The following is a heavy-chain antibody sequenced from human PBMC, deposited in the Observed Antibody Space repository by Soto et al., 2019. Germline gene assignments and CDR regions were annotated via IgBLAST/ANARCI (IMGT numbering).Heavy chain of an antibody. D-gene: IGHD2-2*01. CDR1: GYSFTSYW. V-gene: IGHV5-51*01. CDR3: ARHPSIVVVPAAIDY. J-gene: IGHJ4*02. CDR2: IYPGDSDT. Sequence: GESLKISCKGSGYSFTSYWIGWVRQMPGKGLEWMGIIYPGDSDTRYSPSFQGQVTISADKSISTAYLQWSSLKASDTAMYYCARHPSIVVVPAAIDYWGQGTLVTV.